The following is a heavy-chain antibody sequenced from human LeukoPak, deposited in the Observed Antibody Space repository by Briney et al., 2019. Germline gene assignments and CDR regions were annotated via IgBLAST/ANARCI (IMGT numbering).Heavy chain of an antibody. J-gene: IGHJ4*02. V-gene: IGHV1-46*01. CDR1: GYTFTSYY. D-gene: IGHD3-22*01. CDR2: ISPSGDST. CDR3: ARDRGGSGYPLGDY. Sequence: ASVKVSCKASGYTFTSYYIHWVRQAPGQGLGWMGVISPSGDSTTYAQKFQGRVTMTRDTSTSTVYMELSSLRSEDTAVYYCARDRGGSGYPLGDYWGQGTLVTVSS.